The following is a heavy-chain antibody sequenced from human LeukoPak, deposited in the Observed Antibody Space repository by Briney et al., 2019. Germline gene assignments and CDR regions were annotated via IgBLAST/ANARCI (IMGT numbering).Heavy chain of an antibody. V-gene: IGHV4-61*02. CDR3: ARESITIFGHSRDYYYYMDV. D-gene: IGHD3-3*01. Sequence: SETLSLTCTVSGGSISSGSYYWSWIRQPAGKGLEWIGRIYTSGSTNYNPSLKSRVTISVDTSKNQFSLKLSSVTAADTAVYYCARESITIFGHSRDYYYYMDVWGKGTTVTVSS. J-gene: IGHJ6*03. CDR2: IYTSGST. CDR1: GGSISSGSYY.